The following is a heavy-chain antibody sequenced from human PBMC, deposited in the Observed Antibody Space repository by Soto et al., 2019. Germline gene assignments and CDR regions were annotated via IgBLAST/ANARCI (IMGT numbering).Heavy chain of an antibody. CDR3: ARSHFPSNYHYDSSGSQGDYYYGMDV. D-gene: IGHD3-22*01. V-gene: IGHV1-46*01. J-gene: IGHJ6*02. Sequence: ASVKVSCKASGYTFTSYYMHWVRQAPGQGLEWMGIINPSGGSTSYAQKFQGRVTMTRDTSTSTVYMELSSLRSEDTAVYYCARSHFPSNYHYDSSGSQGDYYYGMDVWGQGTTVTVSS. CDR2: INPSGGST. CDR1: GYTFTSYY.